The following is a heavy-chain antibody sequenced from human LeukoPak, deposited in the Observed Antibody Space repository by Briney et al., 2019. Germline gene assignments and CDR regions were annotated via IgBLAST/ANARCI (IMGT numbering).Heavy chain of an antibody. CDR2: MNPNSGNT. Sequence: GASVKVSCKASGYTFTSYDINWVRQATGQGLEWMGWMNPNSGNTGYAQKFQGRVTMTRNTSISTAYVELSSLRSEDTAVYYCARVSRRYCSSTSCYFGYWGQGTLVTVSS. CDR1: GYTFTSYD. J-gene: IGHJ4*02. V-gene: IGHV1-8*01. D-gene: IGHD2-2*01. CDR3: ARVSRRYCSSTSCYFGY.